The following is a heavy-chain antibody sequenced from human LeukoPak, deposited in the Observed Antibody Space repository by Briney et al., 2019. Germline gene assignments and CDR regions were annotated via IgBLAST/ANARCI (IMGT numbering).Heavy chain of an antibody. CDR1: GGTFSSYA. J-gene: IGHJ5*02. V-gene: IGHV1-69*05. Sequence: PQASVKVSCKASGGTFSSYAISWVRQAPGQGLEWMGGIIPIFGTANYAQKFQGRVTITRDTSASTAYMELSSLRSEDTAVYYCARSQRKGYDILTNWFDPWGQGTLVTVSS. D-gene: IGHD3-9*01. CDR3: ARSQRKGYDILTNWFDP. CDR2: IIPIFGTA.